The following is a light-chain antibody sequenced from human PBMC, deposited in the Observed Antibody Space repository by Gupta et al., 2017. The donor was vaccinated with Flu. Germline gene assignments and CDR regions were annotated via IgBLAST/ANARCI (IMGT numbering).Light chain of an antibody. J-gene: IGLJ3*02. V-gene: IGLV1-47*01. Sequence: QSVLTQLPSASGTAGQRVTISCSGSSSNIGSNYVYWYQQLPGTAPKLLIYRNNQRPSGVPDRFSGSKSGTSASLAISGLRSEDEADYYCAAWDDSLSGWVFGGGTKLTVL. CDR1: SSNIGSNY. CDR2: RNN. CDR3: AAWDDSLSGWV.